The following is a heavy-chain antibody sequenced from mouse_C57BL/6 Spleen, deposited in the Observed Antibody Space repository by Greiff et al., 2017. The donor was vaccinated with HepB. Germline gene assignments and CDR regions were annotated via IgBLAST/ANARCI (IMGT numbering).Heavy chain of an antibody. D-gene: IGHD1-1*01. Sequence: VQLQQSGAELVKPGASVKLSCKASGYTFTSYWMHWVKQRPGQGLEWIGMIHPNSGSTNYNEKFKSKATLTVDKSSSTAYMQLSRLTSEDSAVYYCARITTVVWYYFDYWGQGTTLTVSS. J-gene: IGHJ2*01. CDR2: IHPNSGST. V-gene: IGHV1-64*01. CDR3: ARITTVVWYYFDY. CDR1: GYTFTSYW.